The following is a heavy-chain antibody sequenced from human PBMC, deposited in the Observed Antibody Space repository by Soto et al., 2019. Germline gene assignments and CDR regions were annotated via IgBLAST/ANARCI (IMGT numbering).Heavy chain of an antibody. D-gene: IGHD3-10*01. CDR3: ARYGSGSYTSYGMDV. J-gene: IGHJ6*02. CDR1: GFTFSSYS. Sequence: EVQLVESGGGLVKPGGSLRLSCAASGFTFSSYSMNWVRQAPGKGLEWVSSISSSSYIYYADSVKGRFTISRDNAKNSLYLQMNGLRAEDTAVYYCARYGSGSYTSYGMDVWGQGTTVTVSS. CDR2: ISSSSYI. V-gene: IGHV3-21*01.